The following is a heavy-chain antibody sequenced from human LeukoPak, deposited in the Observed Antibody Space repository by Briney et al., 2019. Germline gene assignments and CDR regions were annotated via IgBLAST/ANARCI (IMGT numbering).Heavy chain of an antibody. CDR2: INLSDGDT. Sequence: ASVKVSCKASRYSFTSYYIHWVRQAPGQGLEWVGIINLSDGDTLYAHMFKGRVTLTRDTSTSTVYMELSSLKSEDTAVYFCARDQGRAADYVWGSYFDHWGQGALVTVSS. CDR3: ARDQGRAADYVWGSYFDH. J-gene: IGHJ4*02. CDR1: RYSFTSYY. V-gene: IGHV1-46*01. D-gene: IGHD3-16*01.